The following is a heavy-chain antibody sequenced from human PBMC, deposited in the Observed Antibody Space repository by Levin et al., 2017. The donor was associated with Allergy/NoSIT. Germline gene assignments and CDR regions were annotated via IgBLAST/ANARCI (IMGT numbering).Heavy chain of an antibody. D-gene: IGHD2-8*01. CDR2: IYYSGST. Sequence: SQTLSLTCTVSGGSISTSSYYWGWIRQPPGKGLEWIGNIYYSGSTYYSPSLRSRVTISVDTSKNQFSLRLSSVTAADTAAYYCARDEMVHEIQYYYGMDVWGQGTTVTVSS. V-gene: IGHV4-39*07. CDR3: ARDEMVHEIQYYYGMDV. CDR1: GGSISTSSYY. J-gene: IGHJ6*02.